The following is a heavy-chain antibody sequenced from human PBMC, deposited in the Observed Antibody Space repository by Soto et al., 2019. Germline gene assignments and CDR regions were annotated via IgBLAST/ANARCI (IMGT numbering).Heavy chain of an antibody. J-gene: IGHJ3*02. V-gene: IGHV1-2*04. Sequence: ASVKVSCKASGYTFTGYYMHWVRQAPGQGLEWMGWINPNSGGTNYAQKFQGWVTMTRDTSISTAYMELSRLRSDDTAVYYCARSSIGITGTDDAFDIWGQGTTVTVSS. D-gene: IGHD1-20*01. CDR2: INPNSGGT. CDR1: GYTFTGYY. CDR3: ARSSIGITGTDDAFDI.